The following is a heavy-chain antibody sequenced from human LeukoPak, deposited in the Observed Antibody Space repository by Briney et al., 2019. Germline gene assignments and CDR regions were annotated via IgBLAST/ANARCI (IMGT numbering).Heavy chain of an antibody. D-gene: IGHD5-18*01. V-gene: IGHV3-48*03. J-gene: IGHJ4*02. CDR3: ARRGIQLWPHDDY. CDR2: ISSSGSTI. Sequence: GGSLRPSCTVSGLTFSGYEMNWVRQAPGKGLEWVSYISSSGSTIFYADSVKGRFTISRDNAKNSLYLQMNSLRAEDTAVYYCARRGIQLWPHDDYWGQGTLVTVSS. CDR1: GLTFSGYE.